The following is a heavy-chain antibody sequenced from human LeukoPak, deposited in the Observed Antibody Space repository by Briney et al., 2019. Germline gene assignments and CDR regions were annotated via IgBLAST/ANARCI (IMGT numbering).Heavy chain of an antibody. CDR2: IYHSGNT. V-gene: IGHV4-38-2*02. D-gene: IGHD3-10*01. J-gene: IGHJ4*02. CDR3: VRYGSGTYSTPCNY. CDR1: AYSISSGFF. Sequence: SETLSLTCSVSAYSISSGFFWGWIRQPPGKGLEWIGSIYHSGNTYYNPSLKSRVTISVDTSKNQFSLRLTSVTAAATAVYYCVRYGSGTYSTPCNYWGQGTLVTVSS.